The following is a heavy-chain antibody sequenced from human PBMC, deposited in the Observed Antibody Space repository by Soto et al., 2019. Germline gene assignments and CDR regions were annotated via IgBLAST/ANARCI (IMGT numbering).Heavy chain of an antibody. CDR3: ARDLSAAGPDY. J-gene: IGHJ4*02. D-gene: IGHD6-25*01. V-gene: IGHV3-30*03. CDR1: GFTFRSYA. CDR2: ISYDESDK. Sequence: GGSLRLSCAASGFTFRSYAMHWVRQAPGKGLEWVAVISYDESDKYYADSLKGRFTISRDNSKNTLYLQMNSLRGEDTAVYYCARDLSAAGPDYWGQGTLVTVYS.